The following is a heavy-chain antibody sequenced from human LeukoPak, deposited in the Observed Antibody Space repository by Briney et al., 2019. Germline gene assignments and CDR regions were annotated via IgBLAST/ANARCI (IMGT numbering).Heavy chain of an antibody. CDR1: GGVFSSYY. V-gene: IGHV4-59*01. D-gene: IGHD3-22*01. J-gene: IGHJ4*02. Sequence: SETLSLTCTVSGGVFSSYYWSWIRQPPGKGLEWIGYIYYSGSTNYNPSLKSRVTISVDTSKNQYSLRLSSVTAADTAVYYCARDHYYYYDGGSFDYWGQGTLVTVSS. CDR3: ARDHYYYYDGGSFDY. CDR2: IYYSGST.